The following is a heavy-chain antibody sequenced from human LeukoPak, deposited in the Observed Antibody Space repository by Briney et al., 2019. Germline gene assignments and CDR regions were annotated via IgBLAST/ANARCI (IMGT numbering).Heavy chain of an antibody. V-gene: IGHV4-30-4*01. CDR1: GGSISSGGYS. D-gene: IGHD1-26*01. CDR2: IYYSGST. CDR3: ATSGSYFWEGFDY. J-gene: IGHJ4*02. Sequence: NPSETLSLTCAVSGGSISSGGYSWSWIRQPPGKGLEWIGYIYYSGSTYYNPSLKSRVTISVDTSKNQFSLKLSSVTAADTAVYYCATSGSYFWEGFDYWGQGTLVTVSS.